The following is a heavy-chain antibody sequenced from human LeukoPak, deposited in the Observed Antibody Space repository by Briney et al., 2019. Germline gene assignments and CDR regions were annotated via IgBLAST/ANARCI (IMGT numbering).Heavy chain of an antibody. CDR3: AKHGSYGDYVFGY. Sequence: SETLSLTCTVSGGSISSSSYYWGWIRQPPGKGLEWIGSIYYSGSTYYNPSLKSRVTISVDTSKNQFSLKLSSVTAADTAVYYCAKHGSYGDYVFGYWGQGTLVTVSS. J-gene: IGHJ4*02. CDR1: GGSISSSSYY. D-gene: IGHD4-17*01. V-gene: IGHV4-39*01. CDR2: IYYSGST.